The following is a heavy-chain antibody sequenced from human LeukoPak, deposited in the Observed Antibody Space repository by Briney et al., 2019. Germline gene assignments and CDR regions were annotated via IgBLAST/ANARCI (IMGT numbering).Heavy chain of an antibody. Sequence: PGGSLRLSCAASGFTFSSYWMSWVRQAPGKGLEWVANIKQDGSEKYYVDSVKGRFTISRDNAKNSLYLQMNSLRAEDTAVYYCARVTGGWYPKNFDYCGEGTLVTVSS. J-gene: IGHJ4*02. CDR2: IKQDGSEK. CDR3: ARVTGGWYPKNFDY. V-gene: IGHV3-7*01. CDR1: GFTFSSYW. D-gene: IGHD6-19*01.